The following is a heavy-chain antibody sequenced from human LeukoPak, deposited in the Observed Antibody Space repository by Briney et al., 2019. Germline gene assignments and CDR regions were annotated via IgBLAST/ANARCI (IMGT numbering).Heavy chain of an antibody. CDR3: ARDTAMVPILDY. V-gene: IGHV3-21*01. D-gene: IGHD5-18*01. CDR2: ISSSSSYI. Sequence: GGSLRLSCAASGSTFSSYSMNWVRQAPGKGLEWVSSISSSSSYIYYADSVKGRFTISRDNAKNSLYLQMNSLRAEDTAVYYCARDTAMVPILDYWGQGTLVTVSS. J-gene: IGHJ4*02. CDR1: GSTFSSYS.